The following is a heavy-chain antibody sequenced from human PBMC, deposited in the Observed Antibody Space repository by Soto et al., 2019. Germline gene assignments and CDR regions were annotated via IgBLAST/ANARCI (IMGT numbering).Heavy chain of an antibody. CDR1: GFTFSSYG. D-gene: IGHD3-22*01. Sequence: PGGSLRLSCAASGFTFSSYGMHWVRQAPGKGLEWVAVISYDGSNKYYADSVKGRFTISRDNSKNTLYLQMNSLRAEDTAVYYCAKDNSQTHYYDSSGYYYTEYFQHWGQGT. V-gene: IGHV3-30*18. J-gene: IGHJ1*01. CDR2: ISYDGSNK. CDR3: AKDNSQTHYYDSSGYYYTEYFQH.